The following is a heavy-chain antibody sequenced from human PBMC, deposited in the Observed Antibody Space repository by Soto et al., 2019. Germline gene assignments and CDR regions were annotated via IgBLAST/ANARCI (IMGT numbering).Heavy chain of an antibody. CDR3: ARQAHYYDSSGYYSRSFDI. J-gene: IGHJ3*02. D-gene: IGHD3-22*01. V-gene: IGHV5-51*01. CDR2: IYPGDSDT. Sequence: GESLKISCKGSGYSFTIYWIGWVRQMPGKGLEWMGIIYPGDSDTRYSPSFQGQVTISADKSISTAYLQWSSLKASDTAMYYRARQAHYYDSSGYYSRSFDIWGQGTMVTVSS. CDR1: GYSFTIYW.